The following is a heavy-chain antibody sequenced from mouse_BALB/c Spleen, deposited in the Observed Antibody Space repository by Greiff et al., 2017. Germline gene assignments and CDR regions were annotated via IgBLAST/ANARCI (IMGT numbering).Heavy chain of an antibody. D-gene: IGHD2-3*01. CDR2: ISYDGSN. CDR1: GYSITSGYY. CDR3: ARGIYDGYYVAMDY. V-gene: IGHV3-6*02. J-gene: IGHJ4*01. Sequence: EVKLVESGPGLVKPSQSLSLTCSVTGYSITSGYYWNWIRQFPGNKLEWMGYISYDGSNNYNPSLKNRISITRDTSKNQFFLKLNSVTTEDTATYYCARGIYDGYYVAMDYWGQGTSVTVSS.